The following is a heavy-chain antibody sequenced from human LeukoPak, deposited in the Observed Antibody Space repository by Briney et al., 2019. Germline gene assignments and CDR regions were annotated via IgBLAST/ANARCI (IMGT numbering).Heavy chain of an antibody. V-gene: IGHV3-23*03. CDR2: LYTGGDT. J-gene: IGHJ4*02. CDR1: GFTFNNYA. CDR3: ARGPGSRGIFDY. D-gene: IGHD3-10*01. Sequence: GGSLRLSCAASGFTFNNYAMSWVRRAPGKGLECVSFLYTGGDTYYADSVKGRFTISRDNSKNTLYLQMNSLRAEDTAVYYCARGPGSRGIFDYWGQGTLVTVSS.